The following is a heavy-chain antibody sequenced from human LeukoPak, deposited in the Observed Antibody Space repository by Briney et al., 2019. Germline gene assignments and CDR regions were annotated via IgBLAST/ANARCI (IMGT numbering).Heavy chain of an antibody. D-gene: IGHD5-24*01. J-gene: IGHJ4*02. CDR2: IIPILGIA. V-gene: IGHV1-69*04. Sequence: SVKVSCKASGGTSSSYGISWVRQAPGQGLEWMGKIIPILGIANYARKFQGRVTFTADKSASTAYMELNSLTSEDTAVYYCASGRWLQLGTFDYWGQGTLVTVSS. CDR1: GGTSSSYG. CDR3: ASGRWLQLGTFDY.